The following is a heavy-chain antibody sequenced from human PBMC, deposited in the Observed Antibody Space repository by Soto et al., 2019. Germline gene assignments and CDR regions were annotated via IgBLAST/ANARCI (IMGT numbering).Heavy chain of an antibody. CDR3: AGATYYYDSSGSPTDY. J-gene: IGHJ4*02. CDR2: ISYDGSNK. Sequence: PGGSLRLSCAASGFTFSSYAMHWVRQAPGKGLEWVAVISYDGSNKYYADSVKGRFTISRDNSKNTLYLQMNSLRAEDTAVYYCAGATYYYDSSGSPTDYWGQGTLVTVSS. CDR1: GFTFSSYA. V-gene: IGHV3-30-3*01. D-gene: IGHD3-22*01.